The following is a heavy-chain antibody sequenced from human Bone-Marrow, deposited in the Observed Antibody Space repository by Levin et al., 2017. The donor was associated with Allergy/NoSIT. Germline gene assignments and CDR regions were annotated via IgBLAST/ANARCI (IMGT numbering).Heavy chain of an antibody. V-gene: IGHV3-30*04. CDR1: GFTFSSYA. CDR2: ISYDGSNK. CDR3: ARNPEGYCSSTSCYYYYGMDV. J-gene: IGHJ6*02. Sequence: SCAASGFTFSSYAMHWVRQAPGKGLEWVAVISYDGSNKYYADSVKGRFTISRDNSKNTLYLQMNSLRAEDTAVYYCARNPEGYCSSTSCYYYYGMDVWGQGTTVTVSS. D-gene: IGHD2-2*01.